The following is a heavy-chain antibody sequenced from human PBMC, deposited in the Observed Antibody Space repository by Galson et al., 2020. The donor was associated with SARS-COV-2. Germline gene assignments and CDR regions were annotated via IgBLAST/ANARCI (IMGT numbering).Heavy chain of an antibody. CDR3: ARGPAMGSFDL. CDR2: INPKNGGT. J-gene: IGHJ4*02. V-gene: IGHV1-2*02. CDR1: GYGFSAYF. Sequence: ASVKVSCKTSGYGFSAYFIHWMRQAAGQGPEWMGCINPKNGGTKYAQKFQGRVTLTSDTSITTLYMDLWSLVSDDTAVYYCARGPAMGSFDLWGRGALSTVAS. D-gene: IGHD2-2*01.